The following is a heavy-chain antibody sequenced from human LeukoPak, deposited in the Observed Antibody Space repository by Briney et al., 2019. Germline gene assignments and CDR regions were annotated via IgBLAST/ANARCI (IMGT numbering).Heavy chain of an antibody. CDR2: INPSGGST. D-gene: IGHD3-3*01. V-gene: IGHV1-46*01. CDR3: ARDAAETRVYYDLWSGYVDIDY. Sequence: ASVKVSCKASGYTFTSYYMHWVRQAPGQGLEWMGIINPSGGSTSYAQKFQGRVTMTRDTSTSTVYMELSSLRSEDTAVYYCARDAAETRVYYDLWSGYVDIDYWGQGTLVTVSS. J-gene: IGHJ4*02. CDR1: GYTFTSYY.